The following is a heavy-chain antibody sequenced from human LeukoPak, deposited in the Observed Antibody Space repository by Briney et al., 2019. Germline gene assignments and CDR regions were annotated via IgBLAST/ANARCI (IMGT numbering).Heavy chain of an antibody. Sequence: SETLSLTCTVSGGSISSYYWSWIRQPPGKGLEWIGYIYTSGSTNYNPSLKSRVTISVDTSKNQFSLKLSSVTAADTAVYYCAKIMVGGFPPQNYYYSNYRAVGEKGTT. V-gene: IGHV4-4*09. CDR3: AKIMVGGFPPQNYYYSNYRAV. D-gene: IGHD3-10*01. CDR1: GGSISSYY. CDR2: IYTSGST. J-gene: IGHJ6*03.